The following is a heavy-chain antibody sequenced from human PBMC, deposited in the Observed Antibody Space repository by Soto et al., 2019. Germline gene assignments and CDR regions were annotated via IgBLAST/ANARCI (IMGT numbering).Heavy chain of an antibody. D-gene: IGHD2-2*01. V-gene: IGHV1-18*01. Sequence: ASVKVSCKASGYTFTNFGVTWVRRAPGQGLEWMGWITAYTDTPNYAQKFQGRVTMTIDTSTSTAYMDLRSLTSHDTAVYYCARVIPGVEAWFDPCGQRTLVTVSS. CDR2: ITAYTDTP. J-gene: IGHJ5*02. CDR1: GYTFTNFG. CDR3: ARVIPGVEAWFDP.